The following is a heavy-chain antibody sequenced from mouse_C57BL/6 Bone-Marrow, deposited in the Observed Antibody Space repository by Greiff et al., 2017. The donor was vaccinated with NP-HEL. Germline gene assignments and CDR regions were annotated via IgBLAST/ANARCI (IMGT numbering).Heavy chain of an antibody. CDR1: GYAFSSSW. CDR2: IYPGDGDT. J-gene: IGHJ4*01. CDR3: ARGRITTVVAPYAMDY. Sequence: QVQLQQSGPELVKPGASVKISCKASGYAFSSSWMNWVKQRPGKGLEWIGRIYPGDGDTNYNGKFKGKATLTADKSSSTAYMQLSSLTSEDSAVYFCARGRITTVVAPYAMDYWGQGTSVTVSS. V-gene: IGHV1-82*01. D-gene: IGHD1-1*01.